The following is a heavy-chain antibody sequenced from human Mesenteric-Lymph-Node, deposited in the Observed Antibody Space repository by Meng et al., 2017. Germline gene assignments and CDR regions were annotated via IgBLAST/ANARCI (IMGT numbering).Heavy chain of an antibody. CDR3: ARVEGEYYGSGSYPYYYYYYGMDV. V-gene: IGHV4-61*02. CDR1: GGSISSGSYY. J-gene: IGHJ6*02. D-gene: IGHD3-10*01. CDR2: IYTSGST. Sequence: SETLSLTCTVSGGSISSGSYYWSWIRQPAGKGLEWIGRIYTSGSTNYNPSLKSRVTISVDTSKNQFSLKLSSVTAADTAVYYCARVEGEYYGSGSYPYYYYYYGMDVWGQGTTVTVSS.